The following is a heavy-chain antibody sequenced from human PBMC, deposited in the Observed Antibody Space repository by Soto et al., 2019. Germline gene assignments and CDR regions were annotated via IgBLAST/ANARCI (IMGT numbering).Heavy chain of an antibody. CDR1: GFTFSSYS. V-gene: IGHV3-48*02. D-gene: IGHD2-21*02. Sequence: GGSLRLSCAASGFTFSSYSMNWVRQAPGKGLEWVSYISSSSSTIYYADSVKGRFTISRDNAKNSLYLQMNSLRDEDTAVYYYARDDSSSLRWLTLPGAFDIWGQGTMVTVSS. CDR2: ISSSSSTI. CDR3: ARDDSSSLRWLTLPGAFDI. J-gene: IGHJ3*02.